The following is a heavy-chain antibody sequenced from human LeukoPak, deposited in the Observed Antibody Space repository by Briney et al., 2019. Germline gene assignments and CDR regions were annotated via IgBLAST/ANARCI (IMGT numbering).Heavy chain of an antibody. Sequence: PSETLSLTCTVSGGSISSSYWSWIRQPPGKGLEWIGYIHYSGSTNYNPSFKSRATISVDTSKAHFSLKLSSATATDTAAYYCARHDPGWFDTWGQGTLVTVSS. CDR1: GGSISSSY. CDR3: ARHDPGWFDT. V-gene: IGHV4-59*08. D-gene: IGHD7-27*01. CDR2: IHYSGST. J-gene: IGHJ5*02.